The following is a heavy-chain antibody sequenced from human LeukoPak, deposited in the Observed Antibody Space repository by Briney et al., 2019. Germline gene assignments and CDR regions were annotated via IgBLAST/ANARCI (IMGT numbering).Heavy chain of an antibody. D-gene: IGHD6-6*01. J-gene: IGHJ6*02. V-gene: IGHV4-30-2*01. CDR2: IYHSGST. CDR3: ARGGAARAYYYYYGMDV. CDR1: GGSISSGGYS. Sequence: PSETLSLTCAVSGGSISSGGYSWSWIRRPPGKGLEWIGYIYHSGSTYYNPSLKSRVTISVDRSKNQFSLKLSSVTAADTAVYYCARGGAARAYYYYYGMDVWGQGTTVTVSS.